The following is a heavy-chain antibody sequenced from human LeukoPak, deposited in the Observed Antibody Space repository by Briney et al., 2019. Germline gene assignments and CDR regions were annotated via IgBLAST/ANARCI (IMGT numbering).Heavy chain of an antibody. CDR2: IIPIFGEA. CDR1: GGTFSTYA. Sequence: SVKVSCKASGGTFSTYAYSWVRQAPGQGLEWLGGIIPIFGEANYALDFQGRVTIIADESTSTAYMELSSLRYEDTAVYYCARGAGDYVWGSYRPFDDWGQGTLVTVSS. V-gene: IGHV1-69*13. D-gene: IGHD3-16*02. J-gene: IGHJ4*02. CDR3: ARGAGDYVWGSYRPFDD.